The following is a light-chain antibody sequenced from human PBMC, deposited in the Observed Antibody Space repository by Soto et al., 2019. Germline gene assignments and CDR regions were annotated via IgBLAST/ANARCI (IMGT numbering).Light chain of an antibody. V-gene: IGLV3-1*01. CDR2: QDD. CDR1: KLEKKF. J-gene: IGLJ1*01. Sequence: SYELTQPPSVSVSPGQTATITCSGDKLEKKFVCWYQQRPGQSPVLVIYQDDKRPPGIPERFSGSNSGNTATLTIGGTQAVDEAAYYCQAWDTTNYVFGPGTKVTVL. CDR3: QAWDTTNYV.